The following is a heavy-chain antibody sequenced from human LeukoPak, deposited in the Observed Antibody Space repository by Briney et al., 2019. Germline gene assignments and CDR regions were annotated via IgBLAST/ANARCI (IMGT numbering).Heavy chain of an antibody. J-gene: IGHJ5*02. CDR3: ARAWNYGLDP. V-gene: IGHV4-59*01. CDR2: IYYSGST. Sequence: SETLSLTCTVSGGSISSYYWSWIRQPPGKGLEWIGYIYYSGSTNYNPSLKSRVTISVDTSKNQFSLKLSSVTAADTAVYYCARAWNYGLDPWGQGTLVTVSS. CDR1: GGSISSYY. D-gene: IGHD1-7*01.